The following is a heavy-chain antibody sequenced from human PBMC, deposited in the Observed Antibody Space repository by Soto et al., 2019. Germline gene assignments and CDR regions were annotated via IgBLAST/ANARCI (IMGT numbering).Heavy chain of an antibody. CDR2: ISGSGGST. J-gene: IGHJ4*02. Sequence: GVLRLSCAASGFTFSSYAMSWVRQAPGKGLEWVSSISGSGGSTYYADSVKGRFTVSRDNSKNTLYLQMNSLRAEGTAVYYCTKGGRSCSTTSCYTAYWGQGTLVTVSS. V-gene: IGHV3-23*01. CDR3: TKGGRSCSTTSCYTAY. CDR1: GFTFSSYA. D-gene: IGHD2-2*02.